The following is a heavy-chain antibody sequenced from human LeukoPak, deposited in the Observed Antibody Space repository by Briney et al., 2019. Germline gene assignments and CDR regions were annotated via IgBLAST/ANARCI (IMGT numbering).Heavy chain of an antibody. CDR2: IYTSGST. J-gene: IGHJ5*02. CDR1: GGSISSGSYY. Sequence: SETLSLTCTVSGGSISSGSYYWSWIRQPAGKGLEWIGRIYTSGSTNYNPSLKSRVTISVDTSKNQFSLKLSSVTAADTAVYYCARENRGLRYFDWNKFDPWGQGTLVTVSS. D-gene: IGHD3-9*01. V-gene: IGHV4-61*02. CDR3: ARENRGLRYFDWNKFDP.